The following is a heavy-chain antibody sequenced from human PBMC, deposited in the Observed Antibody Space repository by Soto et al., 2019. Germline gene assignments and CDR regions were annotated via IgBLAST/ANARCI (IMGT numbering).Heavy chain of an antibody. CDR1: EFTFSSYA. D-gene: IGHD6-6*01. V-gene: IGHV3-23*01. Sequence: AGTLRLSCEASEFTFSSYAMNWVRHAQGKGLEWVSGISGSGGSTHYADSVKGRFTISRDNSKNTLYSQMNSLRAEDTAVYYCAKGPTARLDYWGQGTLVTVSS. CDR3: AKGPTARLDY. CDR2: ISGSGGST. J-gene: IGHJ4*02.